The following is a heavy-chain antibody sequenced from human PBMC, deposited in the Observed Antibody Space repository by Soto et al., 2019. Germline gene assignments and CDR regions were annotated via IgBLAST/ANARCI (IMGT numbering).Heavy chain of an antibody. Sequence: GASVKVSCKASGYTFTGYYMHWVRQAPGQGLEWMGWINPNSGGTNYAQKFQGRVTMTTDTSTSTAHMELRSLRSDDTAVYYCAREGQAPYYYYGMDVRGQGTAVTVSS. J-gene: IGHJ6*02. CDR3: AREGQAPYYYYGMDV. CDR1: GYTFTGYY. CDR2: INPNSGGT. V-gene: IGHV1-2*02.